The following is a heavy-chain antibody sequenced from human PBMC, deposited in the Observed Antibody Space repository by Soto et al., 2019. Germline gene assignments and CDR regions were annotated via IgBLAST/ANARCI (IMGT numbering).Heavy chain of an antibody. J-gene: IGHJ1*01. D-gene: IGHD3-16*01. Sequence: QVQLVESGGGVVQPGMSLRVSCVASGFTFRSYVIHWVRQAPGKGLEWVALTSYDGTNKYYGDSVRGRFTISRDNSRNTVDLQMDSLRVEDTAVYYCARWGTTGGLDVWGQGTLVSVSS. CDR2: TSYDGTNK. CDR1: GFTFRSYV. CDR3: ARWGTTGGLDV. V-gene: IGHV3-30*19.